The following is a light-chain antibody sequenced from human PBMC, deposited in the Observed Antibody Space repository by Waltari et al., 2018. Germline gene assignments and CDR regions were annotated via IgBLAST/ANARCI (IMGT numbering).Light chain of an antibody. CDR2: AAS. CDR1: QDIGSS. Sequence: EIQMTQSPSSVFASVGDRVAITCRATQDIGSSLVWYQQKPGTCPNLLIYAASNLQSGVPSRFSGSGSGTDFTLTINSLQPEDFATYYCQQGHSVPPTFGQGTRVEIK. V-gene: IGKV1-12*01. CDR3: QQGHSVPPT. J-gene: IGKJ1*01.